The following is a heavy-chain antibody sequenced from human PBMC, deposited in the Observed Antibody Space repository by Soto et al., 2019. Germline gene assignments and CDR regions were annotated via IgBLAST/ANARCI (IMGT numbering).Heavy chain of an antibody. CDR3: ARDRRAARPEFFHH. CDR1: GFSFSSYA. V-gene: IGHV3-30-3*01. CDR2: ISYDGSSQ. J-gene: IGHJ1*01. Sequence: QVQLVESGGGVVQPGRSLRLSCAASGFSFSSYAMHWVRQAPGKGLEWVAVISYDGSSQDYADSVKGRFIISRDNSEDTLYLQMNSLRSEDTAVYYCARDRRAARPEFFHHWGRGTLVTVSS. D-gene: IGHD6-6*01.